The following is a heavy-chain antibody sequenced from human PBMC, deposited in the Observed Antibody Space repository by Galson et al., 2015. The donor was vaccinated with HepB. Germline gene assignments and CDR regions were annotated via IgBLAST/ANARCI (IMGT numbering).Heavy chain of an antibody. V-gene: IGHV3-66*02. CDR1: GFTVSSNY. J-gene: IGHJ4*02. Sequence: SLRLSCAASGFTVSSNYMSWVRQAPGKGLEWVSVIYSGGSTYYADSVKGRFTISRDNSKNTLYLQMNSLRAEDTAVYYCASLLYGDYLGGGYWGQGTLATVSS. CDR2: IYSGGST. CDR3: ASLLYGDYLGGGY. D-gene: IGHD4-17*01.